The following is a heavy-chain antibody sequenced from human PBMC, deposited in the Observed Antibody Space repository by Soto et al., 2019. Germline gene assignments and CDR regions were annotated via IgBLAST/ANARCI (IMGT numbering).Heavy chain of an antibody. Sequence: PSETLSLTCTVSGGSMRNYFWTWIRQPPGKGLEWIGYIHYSGTTSFFPSYNPSLRSRVTISEDTSKNQFSLKLLSVATVDTATYYCARHMTTVTLGAHWFDPWGQGTLVTVSS. CDR2: IHYSGTT. J-gene: IGHJ5*02. V-gene: IGHV4-59*01. D-gene: IGHD4-4*01. CDR1: GGSMRNYF. CDR3: ARHMTTVTLGAHWFDP.